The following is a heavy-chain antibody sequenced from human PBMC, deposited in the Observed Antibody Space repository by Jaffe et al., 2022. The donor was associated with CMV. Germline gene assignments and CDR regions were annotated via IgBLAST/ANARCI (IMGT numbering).Heavy chain of an antibody. V-gene: IGHV3-48*03. CDR2: INSDGTNI. CDR3: APTVMD. CDR1: GFTFSSYE. D-gene: IGHD5-18*01. Sequence: EVQLVESGGGLVQPGGSLRLSCAASGFTFSSYEMNWVRQAPGKGLEWVSYINSDGTNIFYADSVKGRFTISRDNARSSLYLHMTFLRVEDTAVYYCAPTVMDWGQGTLVTVSS. J-gene: IGHJ4*02.